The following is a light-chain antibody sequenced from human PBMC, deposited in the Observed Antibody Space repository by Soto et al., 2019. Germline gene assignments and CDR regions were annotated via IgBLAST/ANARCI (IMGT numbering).Light chain of an antibody. CDR1: QSVISNY. CDR3: QQYGSSLGIT. Sequence: EIVLTQSPGTLSLSPGERATLSCRASQSVISNYFAWYQQKPGQAPRLLIYGASSRATGIPDRFSGSGSGTDFTLTISRLEPEDFVVYYCQQYGSSLGITFGQGTRLEIK. V-gene: IGKV3-20*01. CDR2: GAS. J-gene: IGKJ5*01.